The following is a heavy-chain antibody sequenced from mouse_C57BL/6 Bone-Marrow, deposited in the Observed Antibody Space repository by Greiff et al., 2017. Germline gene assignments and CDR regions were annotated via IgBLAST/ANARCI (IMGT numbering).Heavy chain of an antibody. J-gene: IGHJ3*01. CDR1: GFTFSDYY. CDR2: INYDGSST. V-gene: IGHV5-16*01. CDR3: ARGGTTVVAPCAY. D-gene: IGHD1-1*01. Sequence: EVQVVESEGGLVQPGSSMKLSCTASGFTFSDYYMAWVRQVPEKGLEWVANINYDGSSTYYLDSLKSRFIISRDNAKNILYLQMSSLKSEDTATYYCARGGTTVVAPCAYWGQGTLLTVSA.